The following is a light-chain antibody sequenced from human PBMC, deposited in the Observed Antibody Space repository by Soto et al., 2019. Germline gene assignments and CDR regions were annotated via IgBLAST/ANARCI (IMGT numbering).Light chain of an antibody. Sequence: QAVLGHSASVCWSPGHSITISCTGTTSFVGTYNFVFWYQQHPGKAPQVLIYEDTKRPSGVSNRFSGSTSGSTASLTISGLQAEEEADYYCCSYVGASNHVFGTGTKVTVL. CDR2: EDT. J-gene: IGLJ1*01. CDR1: TSFVGTYNF. CDR3: CSYVGASNHV. V-gene: IGLV2-23*01.